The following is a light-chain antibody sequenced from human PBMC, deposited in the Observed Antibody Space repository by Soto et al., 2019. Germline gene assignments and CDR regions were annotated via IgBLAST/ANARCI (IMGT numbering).Light chain of an antibody. CDR1: QSISSW. CDR3: QQPRT. J-gene: IGKJ1*01. V-gene: IGKV1-5*01. CDR2: DAS. Sequence: DIQMTQSPSTLSASVGDRVTITCRASQSISSWLAWYQQKPGKAPKLLIYDASSLESGVPSRFSGSGAAKELTLTISSLQPDDFATYYCQQPRTFGQGTKVQLK.